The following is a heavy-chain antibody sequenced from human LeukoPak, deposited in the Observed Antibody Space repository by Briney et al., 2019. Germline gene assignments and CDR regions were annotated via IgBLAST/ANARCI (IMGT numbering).Heavy chain of an antibody. J-gene: IGHJ3*02. CDR3: ARYLRDGYTYALDI. D-gene: IGHD5-24*01. Sequence: SETLSLTCTVSGGSTSSYYWSWIRQPPGKGLEWIGYIYYSGSTNYNPSLKSRVTMSVDTSKNQFSLNLPSVTAADTAVYYCARYLRDGYTYALDIWGQGTMVTVSS. CDR1: GGSTSSYY. V-gene: IGHV4-59*01. CDR2: IYYSGST.